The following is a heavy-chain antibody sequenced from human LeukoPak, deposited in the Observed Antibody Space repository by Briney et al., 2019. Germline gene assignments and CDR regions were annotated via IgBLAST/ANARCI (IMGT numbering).Heavy chain of an antibody. V-gene: IGHV1-18*04. J-gene: IGHJ4*02. CDR2: ISAYNGNT. D-gene: IGHD3-10*01. CDR3: ARDGGYYGSGSYFTYFY. CDR1: GYTFTSYG. Sequence: ASVKVSCKASGYTFTSYGISWVRQAPGQGLEWMGWISAYNGNTNYAQKLQGRVTMTTDTSTSTAYTELRSLRSDDTAVYYCARDGGYYGSGSYFTYFYWGQGTLVTVSS.